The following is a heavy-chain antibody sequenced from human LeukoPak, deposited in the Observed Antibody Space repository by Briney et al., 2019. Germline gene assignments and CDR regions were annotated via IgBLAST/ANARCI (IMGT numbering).Heavy chain of an antibody. CDR2: ISSSSSYI. J-gene: IGHJ4*02. D-gene: IGHD1-26*01. V-gene: IGHV3-21*01. CDR1: GFTFSSYS. Sequence: GGSLSLSCAASGFTFSSYSMNWVRQAPGKGLEWVSSISSSSSYIYYADSVKGRFTISRDNAKNSLYLQMNSLRAEDTAVYYCAREGGDRELDFDYWGQGTLVTVSS. CDR3: AREGGDRELDFDY.